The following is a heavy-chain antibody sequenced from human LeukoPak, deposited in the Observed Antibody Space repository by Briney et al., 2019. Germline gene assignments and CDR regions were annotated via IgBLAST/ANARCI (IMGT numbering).Heavy chain of an antibody. CDR3: VRDAGYNWNLEGLLEY. D-gene: IGHD1-7*01. J-gene: IGHJ4*02. Sequence: PGGSLRLSGAASGFTFSSYGMHWVRQAPGKGLEWVAVISYDGSNKYYADSVKGRFTISRDNSKNTLYLQMNSLRADDTAVYYCVRDAGYNWNLEGLLEYWGQGTLVTVSS. V-gene: IGHV3-30*03. CDR2: ISYDGSNK. CDR1: GFTFSSYG.